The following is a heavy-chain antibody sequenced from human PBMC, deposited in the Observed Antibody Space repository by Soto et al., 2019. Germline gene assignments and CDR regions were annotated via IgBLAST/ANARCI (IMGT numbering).Heavy chain of an antibody. CDR2: ISGSGSGT. CDR1: GFTFSSYY. Sequence: GGSLRLSCPASGFTFSSYYMYWVRQAPGKGMGWVSGISGSGSGTYYAESVKGRFTISRDNTKNTLYLQMNSLRAEDTAICYRAKGSSGYYDTFDHWGQGTLVTVSS. D-gene: IGHD3-22*01. V-gene: IGHV3-23*01. CDR3: AKGSSGYYDTFDH. J-gene: IGHJ4*02.